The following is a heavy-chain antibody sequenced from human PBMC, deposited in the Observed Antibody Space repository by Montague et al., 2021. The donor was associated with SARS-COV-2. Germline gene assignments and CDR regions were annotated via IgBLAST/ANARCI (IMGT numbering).Heavy chain of an antibody. CDR1: GGSISSYY. Sequence: SETLSLTCTVSGGSISSYYWSWIRQPPGKGLEWIGYIYYSGSTNYNPSLKSRVTISVDTSKNQFSLKLSSVTAADTAVYYCARHALGYFDWLNEGYFDYWGQGTTVTVSS. CDR2: IYYSGST. D-gene: IGHD3-9*01. V-gene: IGHV4-59*08. J-gene: IGHJ4*03. CDR3: ARHALGYFDWLNEGYFDY.